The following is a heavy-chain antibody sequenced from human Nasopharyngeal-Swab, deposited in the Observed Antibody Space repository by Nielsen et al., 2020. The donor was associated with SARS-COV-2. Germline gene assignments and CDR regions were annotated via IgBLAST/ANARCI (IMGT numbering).Heavy chain of an antibody. D-gene: IGHD3-22*01. Sequence: ASVKVSCKASGYTFTGYYMHWVRQAPGQGLEWMGRINPNSGGTNYAQKFQGRVTMTRDTSISTAYMELSSLRSEDTAVYYCARWAITMIVGDAFDIWGQGTMVTVSS. CDR1: GYTFTGYY. V-gene: IGHV1-2*06. J-gene: IGHJ3*02. CDR3: ARWAITMIVGDAFDI. CDR2: INPNSGGT.